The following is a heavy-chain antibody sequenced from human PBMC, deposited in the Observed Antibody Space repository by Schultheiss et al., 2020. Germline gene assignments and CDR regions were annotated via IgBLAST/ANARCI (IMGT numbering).Heavy chain of an antibody. CDR2: IYTSGST. CDR1: GGSFSGYY. D-gene: IGHD3-10*01. CDR3: ASIGYYYGSGSQTPAAFDI. J-gene: IGHJ3*02. V-gene: IGHV4-59*10. Sequence: SETLSLTCAVYGGSFSGYYWSWIRQPPGKGLEWIGRIYTSGSTNYNPSLKSRVTMSVDTSKNQFSLKLSSVTAADTAVYYCASIGYYYGSGSQTPAAFDIWGQGTMVTVSS.